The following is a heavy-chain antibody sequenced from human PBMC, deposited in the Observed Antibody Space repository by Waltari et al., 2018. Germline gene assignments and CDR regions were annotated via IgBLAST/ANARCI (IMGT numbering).Heavy chain of an antibody. CDR1: GFNIRIYW. J-gene: IGHJ3*02. CDR3: ARDRGWQCFYI. V-gene: IGHV3-7*01. Sequence: EVQLVESGGGLAQPGGSLRLACEVAGFNIRIYWMSWVRQTPGKGLERVDNINNDGGENYYVDSVKGRFTIFRDNAKNPVYLQMNSLRAEDAAVYYCARDRGWQCFYIWGQGTMVTVSS. D-gene: IGHD3-10*01. CDR2: INNDGGEN.